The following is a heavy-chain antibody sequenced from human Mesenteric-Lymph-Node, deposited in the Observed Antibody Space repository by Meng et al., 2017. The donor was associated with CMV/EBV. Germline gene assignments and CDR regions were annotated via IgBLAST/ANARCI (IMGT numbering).Heavy chain of an antibody. CDR3: ARFAHGPVYCDFWSGPGWFDP. CDR1: GGSFSGYY. CDR2: INHSGST. J-gene: IGHJ5*02. Sequence: SETLSLTCAVYGGSFSGYYWSWIRQPPGKGLEWIGEINHSGSTNYNPSLKSRVTISVDTSKNQFSLKLSSVTAADTAVYYCARFAHGPVYCDFWSGPGWFDPWGQGTLVTVSS. D-gene: IGHD3-3*01. V-gene: IGHV4-34*01.